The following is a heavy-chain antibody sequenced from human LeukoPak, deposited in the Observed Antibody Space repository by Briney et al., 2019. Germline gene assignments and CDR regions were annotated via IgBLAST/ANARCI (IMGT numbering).Heavy chain of an antibody. D-gene: IGHD3-22*01. Sequence: ASVKVSCKASGYTFTSYGISGVRQAPGQGLEWMGWISAYNGNTNYAQKLQGRVTMTTDTSTSTAYMELRSLRSDDTAVYYCARHLQYYDSSGYYFDAFDIWGQGTMVTVSS. CDR1: GYTFTSYG. CDR3: ARHLQYYDSSGYYFDAFDI. CDR2: ISAYNGNT. V-gene: IGHV1-18*01. J-gene: IGHJ3*02.